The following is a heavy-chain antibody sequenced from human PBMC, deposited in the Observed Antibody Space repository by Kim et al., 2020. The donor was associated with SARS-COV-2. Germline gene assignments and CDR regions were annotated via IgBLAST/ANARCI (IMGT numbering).Heavy chain of an antibody. CDR3: ARRPGRGFPVDY. J-gene: IGHJ4*02. V-gene: IGHV1-8*01. D-gene: IGHD3-10*01. Sequence: GYAQKFQGRVTLTRNTSITTAYMELTSLTSEDTAVYYCARRPGRGFPVDYWGQGTPVSVSS.